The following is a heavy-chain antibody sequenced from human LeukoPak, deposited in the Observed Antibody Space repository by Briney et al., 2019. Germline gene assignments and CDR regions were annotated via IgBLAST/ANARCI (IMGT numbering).Heavy chain of an antibody. CDR1: GFTFRSYE. CDR3: ARSGYDIIFDY. V-gene: IGHV3-48*03. CDR2: ISRSGDTI. J-gene: IGHJ4*02. D-gene: IGHD5-12*01. Sequence: GGSLRPTCPASGFTFRSYEMNWVRQAPGKGLEWVSYISRSGDTIYDADSVKGRFTISRDNANNSLYMQMNSLRDEDTALYYCARSGYDIIFDYWAQGTVDTVSS.